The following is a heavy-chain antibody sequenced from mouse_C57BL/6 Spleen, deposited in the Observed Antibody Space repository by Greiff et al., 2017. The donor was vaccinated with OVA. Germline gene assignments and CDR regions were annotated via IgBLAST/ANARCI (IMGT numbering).Heavy chain of an antibody. J-gene: IGHJ2*01. CDR2: ISSGSSTI. D-gene: IGHD2-1*01. Sequence: VQLVESGGGLVKPGGSLKLSCAASGFTFSDYGMHWVRQAPEKGLEWVAYISSGSSTIYYADTVKGRFTISRDNAKNTLFLQMTSLRSEDTAMYYCARERIYYGNSFDYWGQGTTLTVSS. V-gene: IGHV5-17*01. CDR1: GFTFSDYG. CDR3: ARERIYYGNSFDY.